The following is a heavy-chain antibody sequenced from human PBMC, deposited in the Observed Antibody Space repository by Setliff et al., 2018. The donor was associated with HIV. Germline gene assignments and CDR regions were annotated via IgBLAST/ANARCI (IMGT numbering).Heavy chain of an antibody. Sequence: GGSLRLSCAASGFTSSDYWMHWIRQAPGKGLVWVSRINADGSITDYADSVKGRFTISRDNAKNTHYLQMTSLRPEDTAVYYCGVSGGSSPGYWGPGTLVTVSS. CDR1: GFTSSDYW. D-gene: IGHD2-15*01. CDR2: INADGSIT. J-gene: IGHJ4*02. CDR3: GVSGGSSPGY. V-gene: IGHV3-74*01.